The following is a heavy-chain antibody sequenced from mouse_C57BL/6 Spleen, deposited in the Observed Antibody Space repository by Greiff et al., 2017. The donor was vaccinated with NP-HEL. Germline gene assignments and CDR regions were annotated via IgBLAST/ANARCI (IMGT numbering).Heavy chain of an antibody. J-gene: IGHJ2*01. CDR2: IYPGDGDT. CDR1: GYAFSSSW. D-gene: IGHD2-3*01. V-gene: IGHV1-82*01. Sequence: VQLQQSGPELVKPGASVKISCKASGYAFSSSWMNWVKQRPGKGLEWIGRIYPGDGDTNYNGKFKGKATLTADKSSSTAYMQLSSLTSEDSAVYFCARSDGYYPYYFDYWGQGTTLTVSS. CDR3: ARSDGYYPYYFDY.